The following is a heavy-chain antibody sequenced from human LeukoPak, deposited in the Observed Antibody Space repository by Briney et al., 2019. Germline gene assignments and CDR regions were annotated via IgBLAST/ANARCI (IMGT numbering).Heavy chain of an antibody. CDR1: GYTFTSYG. J-gene: IGHJ6*03. V-gene: IGHV1-18*01. CDR2: ISAYNGNT. Sequence: ASVKVSCKASGYTFTSYGISWVRQAPGQGLEWMGWISAYNGNTNYAQKLQGRVTMTTDTSTSTAYMELRSLRSDDTAVYYCARGVVVVPAAENYYYYYMDVWGKGTTVTVSS. CDR3: ARGVVVVPAAENYYYYYMDV. D-gene: IGHD2-2*01.